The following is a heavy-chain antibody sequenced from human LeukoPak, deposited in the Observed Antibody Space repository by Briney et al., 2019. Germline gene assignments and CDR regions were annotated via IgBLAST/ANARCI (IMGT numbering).Heavy chain of an antibody. Sequence: SETLSLTCTVSGGSINNYYWNWIRQPPGKGLEWIGYIYYSGSTNYNPSLKSRVTISVDTSKNQFSLKLSSVTAADTAVYYCARDRVVPAARKAGAFDIWGQGTMVTVSS. CDR3: ARDRVVPAARKAGAFDI. V-gene: IGHV4-59*01. CDR2: IYYSGST. CDR1: GGSINNYY. J-gene: IGHJ3*02. D-gene: IGHD2-2*01.